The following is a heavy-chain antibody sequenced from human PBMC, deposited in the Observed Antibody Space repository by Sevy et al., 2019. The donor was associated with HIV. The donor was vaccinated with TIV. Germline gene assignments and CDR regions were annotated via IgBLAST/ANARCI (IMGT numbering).Heavy chain of an antibody. J-gene: IGHJ6*02. CDR2: IKQDGSEK. CDR1: GFTFTTYW. CDR3: GRDMDV. V-gene: IGHV3-7*01. Sequence: GGSLRLSCAASGFTFTTYWMSWVRQAPGKGLEWVANIKQDGSEKNYLSSVKGRFTISRDNAKNSLYLQMNSLRAEDTAVYYCGRDMDVWGQGTTVTVSS.